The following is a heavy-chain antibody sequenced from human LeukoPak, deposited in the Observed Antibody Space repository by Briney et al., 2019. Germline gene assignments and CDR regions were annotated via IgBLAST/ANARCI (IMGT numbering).Heavy chain of an antibody. CDR3: ARDGLGGDGFDY. CDR1: GFTFSSYW. J-gene: IGHJ4*02. Sequence: GGSLRLSCAASGFTFSSYWMTWVRQPPGKGLEWVANIKQDGSEKYYVDSVRGRFTISRDNTKNSLYLQMNSLRAEDTAVYYCARDGLGGDGFDYWGQGTLVTVSS. D-gene: IGHD3-16*01. CDR2: IKQDGSEK. V-gene: IGHV3-7*01.